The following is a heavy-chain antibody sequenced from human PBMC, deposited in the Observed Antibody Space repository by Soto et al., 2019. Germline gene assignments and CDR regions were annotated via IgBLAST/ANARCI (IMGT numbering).Heavy chain of an antibody. Sequence: ASVKVSCEASGYSFTSYYMHWVRQAPGQGLEWMGRIYPNSGNTGYAQKFQGRVTITRDTSASTAYMELSSLRSEDTAVYYCASSMTTVTTGDYYYYMDVWGKGTTVTVSS. D-gene: IGHD4-17*01. CDR1: GYSFTSYY. J-gene: IGHJ6*03. CDR3: ASSMTTVTTGDYYYYMDV. CDR2: IYPNSGNT. V-gene: IGHV1-46*01.